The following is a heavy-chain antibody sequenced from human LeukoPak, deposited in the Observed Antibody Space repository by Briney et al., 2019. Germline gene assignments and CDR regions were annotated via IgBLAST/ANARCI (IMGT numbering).Heavy chain of an antibody. CDR3: ARELRTFDS. Sequence: PGGSLRLSCTASGFSFSSHAMHWVRQAPGKGLEWVAFISYDGGNEYCAGSVKGRFTVSRDNSKNTLYVQMNSLRAEDTAVYYCARELRTFDSWGQGTLVTVSS. CDR1: GFSFSSHA. J-gene: IGHJ4*02. V-gene: IGHV3-30*04. D-gene: IGHD3-16*01. CDR2: ISYDGGNE.